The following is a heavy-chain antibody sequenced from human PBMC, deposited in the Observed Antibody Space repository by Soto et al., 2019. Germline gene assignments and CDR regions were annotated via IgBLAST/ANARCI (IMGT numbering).Heavy chain of an antibody. CDR1: GFTFSHYG. D-gene: IGHD2-21*02. CDR2: ISFDGSNR. CDR3: AKDRLVGCGGDCHYDH. J-gene: IGHJ4*02. Sequence: QVQLVESGGGVVQPGRSLRLSCAASGFTFSHYGMHWVRQAPGKGLEWVAVISFDGSNRYCADSVKGRFTVSRDSSRYTLYLEMDSLTAEDTAVYYCAKDRLVGCGGDCHYDHWGQGTLVTVS. V-gene: IGHV3-30*18.